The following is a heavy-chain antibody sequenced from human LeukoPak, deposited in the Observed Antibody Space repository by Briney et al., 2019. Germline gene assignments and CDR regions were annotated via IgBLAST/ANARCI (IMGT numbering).Heavy chain of an antibody. CDR3: ARVVDTAMVLYGAFDI. CDR2: ISTSSSYI. CDR1: GFTFSSYS. Sequence: PGGSLRLSCAASGFTFSSYSMNWVRQAPGKGLKWVSFISTSSSYIHYADSVEGRFTISRDNAKKSLYLEMNSLRAEDTAVYYCARVVDTAMVLYGAFDIWGQGTMVTVSS. D-gene: IGHD5-18*01. V-gene: IGHV3-21*01. J-gene: IGHJ3*02.